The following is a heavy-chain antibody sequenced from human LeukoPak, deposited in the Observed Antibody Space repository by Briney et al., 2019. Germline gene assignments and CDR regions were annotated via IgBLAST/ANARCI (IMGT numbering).Heavy chain of an antibody. J-gene: IGHJ4*02. D-gene: IGHD3-3*01. Sequence: GASVKVSCKASGYTFTSYYMHWVRQAPGQGLEWMGIINPSGGSTSYAQKFQGRVTMTRDMSTSTVYMELSSLRSEDTAVYYCARARATIFGVVISSDYFDYWGQGTLVTVSS. CDR1: GYTFTSYY. V-gene: IGHV1-46*01. CDR2: INPSGGST. CDR3: ARARATIFGVVISSDYFDY.